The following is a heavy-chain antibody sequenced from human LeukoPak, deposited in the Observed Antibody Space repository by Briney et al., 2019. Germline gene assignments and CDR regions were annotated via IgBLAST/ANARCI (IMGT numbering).Heavy chain of an antibody. CDR1: GASISSSPHY. D-gene: IGHD5-12*01. V-gene: IGHV4-39*07. Sequence: KPSETLSLTCTVSGASISSSPHYWGWLRQAPGKGLEWIGTLYYSGTTFYKPSLKSRLTMSVDTSKNQFSLKLSSVTAADTAVYYCSGVDKEGDAFDIWGQGTMVTVSS. J-gene: IGHJ3*02. CDR3: SGVDKEGDAFDI. CDR2: LYYSGTT.